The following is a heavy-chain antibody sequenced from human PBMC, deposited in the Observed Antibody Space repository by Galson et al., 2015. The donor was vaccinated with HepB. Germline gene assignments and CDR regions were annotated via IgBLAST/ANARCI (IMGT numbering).Heavy chain of an antibody. D-gene: IGHD3-3*01. J-gene: IGHJ6*03. CDR1: VGSFSGYY. Sequence: SETLSLTCAVYVGSFSGYYWSWIRQPPGKGLEWIREINHSGTTNYNPSLKSRITISVDTSKNQFSLKVTSVTAADTAVYYCARAGRYDFWSGLNYYYYYMDIWGKGTTVTVSS. V-gene: IGHV4-34*01. CDR3: ARAGRYDFWSGLNYYYYYMDI. CDR2: INHSGTT.